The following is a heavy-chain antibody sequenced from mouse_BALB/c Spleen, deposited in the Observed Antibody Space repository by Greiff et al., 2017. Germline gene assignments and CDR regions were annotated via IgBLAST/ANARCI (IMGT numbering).Heavy chain of an antibody. CDR3: ARLNYFDY. V-gene: IGHV5-6-5*01. J-gene: IGHJ2*01. CDR1: GFTFSSYA. CDR2: ISSGGST. Sequence: EVQLVESGGGLVKPGGSLKLSCAASGFTFSSYAMSWVRQTPEKRLEWVASISSGGSTYYPDSVKGRFTISRDNARNILYLQMSSLRSEDTAMYYCARLNYFDYWGQGTTLTVSS.